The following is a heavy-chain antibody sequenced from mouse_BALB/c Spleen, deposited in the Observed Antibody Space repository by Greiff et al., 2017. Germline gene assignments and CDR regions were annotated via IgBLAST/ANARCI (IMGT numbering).Heavy chain of an antibody. Sequence: QVTLKVSGPGILQPSQTLSLTCSFSGFSLSTSGMGVGWIRQPSGKGLEWLAHIWWDDDKRYNPALKSRLTISKDTSSNQVFLKIASVDTADTATYYCARIGSSGHEAMDYWGQGTSVTVSS. CDR1: GFSLSTSGMG. V-gene: IGHV8-8*01. D-gene: IGHD3-1*01. J-gene: IGHJ4*01. CDR3: ARIGSSGHEAMDY. CDR2: IWWDDDK.